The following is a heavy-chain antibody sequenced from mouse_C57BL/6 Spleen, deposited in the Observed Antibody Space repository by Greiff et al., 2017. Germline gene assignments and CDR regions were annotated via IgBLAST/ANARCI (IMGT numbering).Heavy chain of an antibody. D-gene: IGHD1-1*01. V-gene: IGHV1-59*01. Sequence: VQLQQPGAELVRPGTSVKLSCKASGYTFTSYWMHWVKQRPGQGLEWIGVIDPSDSYTNSNQKFKGKATLTVDTSSSTAYMQLSSLTSEDSAVYYCARSRTTVVADYWGQGTTLTVSS. CDR1: GYTFTSYW. J-gene: IGHJ2*01. CDR3: ARSRTTVVADY. CDR2: IDPSDSYT.